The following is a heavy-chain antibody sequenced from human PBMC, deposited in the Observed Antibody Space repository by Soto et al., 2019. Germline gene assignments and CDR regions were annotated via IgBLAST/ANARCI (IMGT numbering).Heavy chain of an antibody. CDR3: AKRPASIRTFGY. Sequence: EVQLLESGGGLVQPGGSLRLSCAAFGFTFSTYDISWVRQAPAKGLEWVSTITGGGGDTFYADSVKGRFTISRDNSKNTLYLQMSSLRDDDTAVYYCAKRPASIRTFGYWGQGALVTVSS. CDR2: ITGGGGDT. CDR1: GFTFSTYD. V-gene: IGHV3-23*01. D-gene: IGHD2-2*02. J-gene: IGHJ4*02.